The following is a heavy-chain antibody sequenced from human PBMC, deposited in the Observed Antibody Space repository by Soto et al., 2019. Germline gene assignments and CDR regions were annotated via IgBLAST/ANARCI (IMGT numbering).Heavy chain of an antibody. D-gene: IGHD3-10*01. J-gene: IGHJ6*03. V-gene: IGHV4-4*02. CDR1: SGSISSSNW. Sequence: SETLSLTCAVSSGSISSSNWWSWVRQPPGKGLEWIGEIYHSGSTNYNPSLKSRVTISVDKSKNQFSLKLSSVTAADTAVYYCARSRSPFGKLAYYYYYMDVWGKGTTVTVSS. CDR3: ARSRSPFGKLAYYYYYMDV. CDR2: IYHSGST.